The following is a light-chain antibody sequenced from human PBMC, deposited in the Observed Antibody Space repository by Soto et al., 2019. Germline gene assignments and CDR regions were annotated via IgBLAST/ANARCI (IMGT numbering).Light chain of an antibody. CDR3: QQRSNWPPLT. J-gene: IGKJ4*01. V-gene: IGKV3-11*01. CDR1: QSVRSY. Sequence: EIVLTQSPATLSLSPGERGTLSCRASQSVRSYLAWYQQKPGQAPRLLIYDASNRATGIPARFSGSGSGTDFTLTISRLEPEDFAVYYCQQRSNWPPLTFGGGTKVEIK. CDR2: DAS.